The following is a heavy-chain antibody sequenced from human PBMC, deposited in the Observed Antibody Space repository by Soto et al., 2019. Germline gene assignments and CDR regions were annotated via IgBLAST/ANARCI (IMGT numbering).Heavy chain of an antibody. Sequence: SETLSLTCSVSGGSISSYYWSWIRQPPGKGLEWIGYIYYSGSTNYNPSLKSRVTISVDTSKNQFSLKLSSVTAADTAVYYCARGGGYSYGGIDYWGQGTLVTVSS. CDR1: GGSISSYY. J-gene: IGHJ4*02. V-gene: IGHV4-59*01. CDR3: ARGGGYSYGGIDY. D-gene: IGHD5-18*01. CDR2: IYYSGST.